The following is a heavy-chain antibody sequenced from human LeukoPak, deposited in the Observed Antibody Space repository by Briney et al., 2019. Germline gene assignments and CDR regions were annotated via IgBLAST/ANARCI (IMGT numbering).Heavy chain of an antibody. CDR2: ISVSSSYI. CDR1: GFTFSSYS. D-gene: IGHD3-3*01. J-gene: IGHJ3*02. Sequence: PGGSLRLSCAASGFTFSSYSMNWVRQAPGKGLEWVSSISVSSSYIYYADSVKGRFTISRDNAKNSLYLQMNSLRAEDTAVYYCARDEATIFGVIIIKGVDDAFDIWGQGTMVTVSS. V-gene: IGHV3-21*01. CDR3: ARDEATIFGVIIIKGVDDAFDI.